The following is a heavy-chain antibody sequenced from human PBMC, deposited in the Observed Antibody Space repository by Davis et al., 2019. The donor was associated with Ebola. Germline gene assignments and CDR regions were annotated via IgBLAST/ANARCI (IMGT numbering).Heavy chain of an antibody. CDR1: GFTFGGYA. J-gene: IGHJ4*02. Sequence: GESLKISCRGSGFTFGGYAMSWVRQAPGKGLEWVGFMRSKGFGGTTEYAASVKGRFTISRDDSKGIAYLQMNSLTTEDTAVYYCTRRGTVVTPDYWGQGTLVTVSS. CDR3: TRRGTVVTPDY. V-gene: IGHV3-49*04. CDR2: MRSKGFGGTT. D-gene: IGHD4-23*01.